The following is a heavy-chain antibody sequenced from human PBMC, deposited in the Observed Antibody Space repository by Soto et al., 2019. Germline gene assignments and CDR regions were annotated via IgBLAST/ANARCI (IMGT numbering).Heavy chain of an antibody. Sequence: QVQLVESGGGVVQPGRSLRLSCAASGFTFSSYGMHWVRQAPGKGLEWVAVIWYDGSNKYYADSVKGRFTISRDNSKNTLYLQMNSLRAEDTAVYYCARAAYPVAGTNFDYWGQGTLVTVSS. CDR3: ARAAYPVAGTNFDY. V-gene: IGHV3-33*01. CDR1: GFTFSSYG. J-gene: IGHJ4*02. D-gene: IGHD6-19*01. CDR2: IWYDGSNK.